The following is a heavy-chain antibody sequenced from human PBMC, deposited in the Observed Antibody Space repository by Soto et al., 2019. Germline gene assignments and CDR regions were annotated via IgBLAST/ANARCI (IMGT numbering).Heavy chain of an antibody. J-gene: IGHJ6*03. Sequence: QVQLQESGPGLVKPSETLSLTCTVSGGSISSYYWSWIRQPPGKGLEWIGYIYYSGSTNYNPSLKSRVTISVDTSKNHFSLKLSSVTAADTAVYYCARNYGSGSYYYYYYYYYMDVWGKGTTVTVSS. CDR3: ARNYGSGSYYYYYYYYYMDV. CDR1: GGSISSYY. V-gene: IGHV4-59*01. CDR2: IYYSGST. D-gene: IGHD3-10*01.